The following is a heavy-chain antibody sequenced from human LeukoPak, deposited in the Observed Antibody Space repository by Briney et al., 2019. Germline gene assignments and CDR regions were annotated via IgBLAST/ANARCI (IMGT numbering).Heavy chain of an antibody. D-gene: IGHD1/OR15-1a*01. Sequence: SSETLSLTCSVSGASIRPYYWSWLRQSPGKGLEWICFMYYSGTRNYNPSFTGRITISVDTYKNQFSLPLSSVTAADTAVYYCVRHGPANSFDFWGRGNLVTVSS. CDR2: MYYSGTR. J-gene: IGHJ4*02. V-gene: IGHV4-59*08. CDR1: GASIRPYY. CDR3: VRHGPANSFDF.